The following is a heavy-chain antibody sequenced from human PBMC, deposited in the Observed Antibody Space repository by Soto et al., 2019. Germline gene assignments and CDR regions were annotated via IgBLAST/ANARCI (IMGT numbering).Heavy chain of an antibody. CDR1: GFTFSSYA. Sequence: EVQLLESGGGLVQPGGSLRLSCAASGFTFSSYAMSWVRQAPGKGLEWVSVISGGGNRIYYADSVKGRFTISRDNSKNTLYLQMNGLRDEDTAIYYCAKERRLERGDFDYWGQGTLVTVSS. D-gene: IGHD1-1*01. CDR3: AKERRLERGDFDY. V-gene: IGHV3-23*01. CDR2: ISGGGNRI. J-gene: IGHJ4*02.